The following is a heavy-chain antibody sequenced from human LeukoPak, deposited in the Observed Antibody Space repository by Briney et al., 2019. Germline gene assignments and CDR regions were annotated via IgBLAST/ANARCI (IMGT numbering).Heavy chain of an antibody. CDR3: ARGFRAFDF. Sequence: KPGGSLRLSCAASGFTFSSHTMNWVRQAPGKGLEWVSSISSTSTSIYHADSVKGRFTISRDNTKNSLYLQMDSLRAEDTAVYYCARGFRAFDFWAQGTTVTVSS. CDR1: GFTFSSHT. CDR2: ISSTSTSI. J-gene: IGHJ3*01. V-gene: IGHV3-21*01.